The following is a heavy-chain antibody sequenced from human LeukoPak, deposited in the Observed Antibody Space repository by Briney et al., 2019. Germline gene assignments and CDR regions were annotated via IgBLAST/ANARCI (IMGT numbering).Heavy chain of an antibody. CDR3: AREIFKGFDI. J-gene: IGHJ3*02. Sequence: GGSLRLSCVGSGFTFRSYAMHWVRQTPGKGLEWVAVISYDGSNKDYADSMKGRFTISRDNSKNTLYLQMNSLGAEDTAVYYCAREIFKGFDIWGQGTMVTVSS. V-gene: IGHV3-30-3*01. CDR2: ISYDGSNK. CDR1: GFTFRSYA.